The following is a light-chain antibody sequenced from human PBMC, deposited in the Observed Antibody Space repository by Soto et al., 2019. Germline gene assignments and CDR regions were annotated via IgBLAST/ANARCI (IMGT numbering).Light chain of an antibody. CDR2: AAS. V-gene: IGKV1-39*01. CDR1: QSISSY. Sequence: DIQMTQSPSSLSASVGDRVTITCRASQSISSYLNWYQQKPGKAPKLLIYAASSLQSGVPSRFSGSGSGTDFTLTISSLQPEDVATYYCQQRDSTLWTFGQGTKVEIK. CDR3: QQRDSTLWT. J-gene: IGKJ1*01.